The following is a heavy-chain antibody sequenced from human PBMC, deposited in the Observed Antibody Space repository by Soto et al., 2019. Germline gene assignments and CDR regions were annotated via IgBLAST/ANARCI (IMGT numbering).Heavy chain of an antibody. CDR1: GFTFSSYA. J-gene: IGHJ3*02. CDR3: AKFHYGSGSYYMNAFDI. CDR2: ISGSGGST. V-gene: IGHV3-23*01. D-gene: IGHD3-10*01. Sequence: EGSLRLSCAASGFTFSSYAMSWVRQAPGKGLEWVSAISGSGGSTYYADSVKGRFTISRDNSKNTLYLQMNSLRAEDTAVYYCAKFHYGSGSYYMNAFDIWGQGTMVTVSS.